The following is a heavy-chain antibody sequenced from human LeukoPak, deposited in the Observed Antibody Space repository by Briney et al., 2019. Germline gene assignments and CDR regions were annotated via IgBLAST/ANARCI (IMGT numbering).Heavy chain of an antibody. CDR3: ARGYYDSSGVDY. Sequence: APVKVSCKASGYSFRSRTHDINWVRQAPGQGLEWMGWMNPNSGNTGYAQKFQGRVTMTRNTSISTAYMELSSLRFDDTAVYYCARGYYDSSGVDYWGQGTLVTVSS. D-gene: IGHD3-22*01. J-gene: IGHJ4*02. CDR2: MNPNSGNT. V-gene: IGHV1-8*01. CDR1: GYSFRSRTHD.